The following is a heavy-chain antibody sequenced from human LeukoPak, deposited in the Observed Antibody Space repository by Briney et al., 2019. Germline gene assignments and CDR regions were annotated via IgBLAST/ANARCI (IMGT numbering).Heavy chain of an antibody. D-gene: IGHD3-3*01. CDR1: GFTFSSYW. V-gene: IGHV3-7*03. Sequence: GGSLRLSCAASGFTFSSYWMSWVRQAPGKGLEWVANIKQDGSEKYYVDSVKGGFTISRDNAKNSLYLQMNSLRAEDTAVYYCARVRKTNPDDDFWSGYYYYYGMDVWGQGTTVTVSS. CDR2: IKQDGSEK. J-gene: IGHJ6*02. CDR3: ARVRKTNPDDDFWSGYYYYYGMDV.